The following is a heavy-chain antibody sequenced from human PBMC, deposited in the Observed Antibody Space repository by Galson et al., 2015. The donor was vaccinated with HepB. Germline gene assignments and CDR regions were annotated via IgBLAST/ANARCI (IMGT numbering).Heavy chain of an antibody. Sequence: TLSLTCAVHGASITSDGHYWSWIRQRPGRGLEWIGYIHYSGNVYYNLSLRSRITISTDMSKNQFSLKMNSVTAADTAVYYCARGPAAVSHYYYYYMDVWGEGTTVTVSS. CDR2: IHYSGNV. V-gene: IGHV4-31*11. J-gene: IGHJ6*03. CDR3: ARGPAAVSHYYYYYMDV. D-gene: IGHD2-2*01. CDR1: GASITSDGHY.